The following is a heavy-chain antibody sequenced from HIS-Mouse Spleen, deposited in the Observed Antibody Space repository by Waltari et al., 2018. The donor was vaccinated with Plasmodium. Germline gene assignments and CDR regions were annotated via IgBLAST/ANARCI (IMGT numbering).Heavy chain of an antibody. Sequence: QVQLQQWGAGLLKPSETLSLTCAVYGGSFSGYYWSWIRQPPGKGLEWIGEIHHSGRTNYSPSLKRRVTISVDTSKNQFSLKLSSVTAADTAVYYCARVRPGYYFDYWGQGTLVTVSS. CDR3: ARVRPGYYFDY. D-gene: IGHD6-6*01. CDR1: GGSFSGYY. CDR2: IHHSGRT. J-gene: IGHJ4*02. V-gene: IGHV4-34*01.